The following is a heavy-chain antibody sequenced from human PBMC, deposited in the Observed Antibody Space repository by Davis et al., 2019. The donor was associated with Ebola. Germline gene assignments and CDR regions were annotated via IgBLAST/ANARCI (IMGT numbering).Heavy chain of an antibody. CDR2: INHSGST. CDR1: GFRFNSHA. D-gene: IGHD6-13*01. Sequence: ESLKISCAASGFRFNSHAMYWVRQAPGKGLEWIGEINHSGSTNYNPSLKSRVTISVDTSKNQFSLKLSSVTAADTAVYYCARRAAAGRFDYWGQGTLVTVSS. J-gene: IGHJ4*02. V-gene: IGHV4-34*01. CDR3: ARRAAAGRFDY.